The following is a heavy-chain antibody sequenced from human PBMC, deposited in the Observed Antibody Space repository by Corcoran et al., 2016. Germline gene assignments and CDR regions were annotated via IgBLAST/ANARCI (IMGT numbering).Heavy chain of an antibody. V-gene: IGHV3-74*01. Sequence: EVQLVESGGGLVQPGGSLRLSCAASGFTFSSYWMHWVRQAPGKGLVWVSRIINHGSGADYADSVKGRFTISRDNAKNTLYLQMNSLRTEDTAVYYCGRAAVVTGNDYWGQGTLVTVSS. CDR2: IINHGSGA. J-gene: IGHJ4*02. D-gene: IGHD2-15*01. CDR3: GRAAVVTGNDY. CDR1: GFTFSSYW.